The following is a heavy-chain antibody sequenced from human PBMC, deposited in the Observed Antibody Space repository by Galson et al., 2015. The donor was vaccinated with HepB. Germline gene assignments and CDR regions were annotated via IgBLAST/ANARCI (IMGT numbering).Heavy chain of an antibody. Sequence: LRLSCAASGFTFSSYAMSWVRQAPGKGLEWVSAISGSGGSTYYADSVKGRFTISRVNSKNTLYLQMNSLRAEDTAVYYCAAVPAATYAFDIWGQGTMVTVSS. D-gene: IGHD2-2*01. CDR1: GFTFSSYA. CDR2: ISGSGGST. V-gene: IGHV3-23*01. J-gene: IGHJ3*02. CDR3: AAVPAATYAFDI.